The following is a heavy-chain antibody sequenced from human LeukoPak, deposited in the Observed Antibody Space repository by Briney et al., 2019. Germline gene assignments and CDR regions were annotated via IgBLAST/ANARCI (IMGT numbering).Heavy chain of an antibody. CDR1: GFTFSSYA. J-gene: IGHJ5*02. V-gene: IGHV3-23*01. CDR2: ISGSGGST. Sequence: GGSLRLSCAASGFTFSSYAMSWVRQAPGKGLEWVSAISGSGGSTYYADSVKGRFTISRDNSKNTLYLQMNSLRAEDTAVYYXXXXXXXXXVTTWEDWFDPWGQGTLVTVSS. CDR3: XXXXXXXXVTTWEDWFDP. D-gene: IGHD4-17*01.